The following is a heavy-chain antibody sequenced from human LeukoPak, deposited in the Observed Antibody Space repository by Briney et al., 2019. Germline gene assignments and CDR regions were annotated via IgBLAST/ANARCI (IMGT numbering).Heavy chain of an antibody. V-gene: IGHV1-46*01. CDR2: INPSGGST. Sequence: GASVKVSCKASGYTFTSYYIHWVRQAPGQGLEWMGIINPSGGSTGYAQKFHGRVTMTRDTSTSTVYMELSSLRSEDTAVYYCARAARYCSGGTCYFDYWGQGTLVTVSS. D-gene: IGHD2-15*01. CDR1: GYTFTSYY. CDR3: ARAARYCSGGTCYFDY. J-gene: IGHJ4*02.